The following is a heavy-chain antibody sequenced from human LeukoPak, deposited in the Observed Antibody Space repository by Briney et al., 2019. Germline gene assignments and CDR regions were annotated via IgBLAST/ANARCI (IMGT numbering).Heavy chain of an antibody. D-gene: IGHD2-15*01. CDR3: ARDPGYCSGGSCFPDY. CDR1: GYTFTSYG. CDR2: ISAYNGNT. Sequence: ASVKVSCKASGYTFTSYGISWVRQAPGQGLEWMGWISAYNGNTNYAQKLQGRVTMTTDTSTSTAYMELRSLRSDDTAVYYCARDPGYCSGGSCFPDYWGQGTLVTVSS. J-gene: IGHJ4*02. V-gene: IGHV1-18*01.